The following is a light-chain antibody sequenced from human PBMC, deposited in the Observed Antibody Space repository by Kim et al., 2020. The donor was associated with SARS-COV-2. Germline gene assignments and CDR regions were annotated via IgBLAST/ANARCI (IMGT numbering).Light chain of an antibody. CDR1: QNIGGS. CDR3: LQSRELPYS. Sequence: SLNPKEKVTITCRDSQNIGGSVHWYQQKPDQSPNRLIQFASQSIPGVPSRFSGSGYGTDFTLTINSLEAEDAATYYCLQSRELPYSFGQGTKLEI. V-gene: IGKV6-21*02. CDR2: FAS. J-gene: IGKJ2*03.